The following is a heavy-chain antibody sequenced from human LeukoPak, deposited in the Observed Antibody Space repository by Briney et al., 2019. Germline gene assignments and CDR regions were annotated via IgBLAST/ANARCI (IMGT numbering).Heavy chain of an antibody. CDR2: ISAYNGNT. CDR3: ASRMTTVKTFIFDY. J-gene: IGHJ4*02. D-gene: IGHD4-17*01. V-gene: IGHV1-18*01. CDR1: GYTFTSYG. Sequence: ASVKVSCMASGYTFTSYGISWVRQAPGQGLEWMGWISAYNGNTNYAQKFQGRVTITADESTSTAYMELSSLRSEGTAVYYCASRMTTVKTFIFDYWGQGTLVTVSS.